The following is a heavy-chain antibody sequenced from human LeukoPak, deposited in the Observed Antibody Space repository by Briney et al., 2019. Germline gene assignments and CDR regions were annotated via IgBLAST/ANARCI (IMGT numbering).Heavy chain of an antibody. CDR2: INWNGGST. CDR1: GFTFDDYG. D-gene: IGHD2-2*01. CDR3: ARGREDIVVVPAAYWLDP. V-gene: IGHV3-20*04. Sequence: GGSLRLSCAASGFTFDDYGMSWVRQAPGKGLEWVSGINWNGGSTGYADSVKGRFTISRDNAKNSLYLQMNSLRAEDTALYYCARGREDIVVVPAAYWLDPWGQGTLVTVSS. J-gene: IGHJ5*02.